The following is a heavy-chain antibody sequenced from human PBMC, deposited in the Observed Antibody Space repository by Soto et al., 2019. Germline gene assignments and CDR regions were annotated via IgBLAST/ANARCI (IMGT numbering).Heavy chain of an antibody. D-gene: IGHD5-12*01. Sequence: PGGSLRLSCAASGFTFSSYSINWVRQAPGKGLEWVSSISSSSNYIYYADSVKGRFTISRDNAKNSLYLQMISLRAEDTAMYYCARGRNIVATIYPFDYWGQGTLVTVSS. CDR2: ISSSSNYI. J-gene: IGHJ4*02. CDR1: GFTFSSYS. V-gene: IGHV3-21*03. CDR3: ARGRNIVATIYPFDY.